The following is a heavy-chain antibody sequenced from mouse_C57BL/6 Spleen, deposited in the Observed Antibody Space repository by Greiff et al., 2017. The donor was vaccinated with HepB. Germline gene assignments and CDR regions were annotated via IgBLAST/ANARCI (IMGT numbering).Heavy chain of an antibody. Sequence: QVQLQQPGAELVMPGASVKLSCKASGYTFPSYWMHWVKQRPGQGLEWNGEIDPSDSYTNYNQKFKGKSTLTVDKSSSTAYMQRSSLTSEDSAVYYCAREERRDYFDYWGQGTTLTVSS. CDR3: AREERRDYFDY. CDR1: GYTFPSYW. V-gene: IGHV1-69*01. CDR2: IDPSDSYT. J-gene: IGHJ2*01.